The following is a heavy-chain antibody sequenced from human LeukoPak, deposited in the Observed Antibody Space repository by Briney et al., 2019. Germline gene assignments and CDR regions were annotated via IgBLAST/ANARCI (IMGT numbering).Heavy chain of an antibody. CDR2: INPSGGST. CDR1: GYTFTRYF. Sequence: EASVNVSCKASGYTFTRYFIHWVRQAPGRGLEWMGTINPSGGSTGYAQKFQGRVTMTRDTSTSTVYMELSSLRSEDTAVYYCAREGGGGIDIEPSFDYWGQGTLVTVSS. V-gene: IGHV1-46*01. D-gene: IGHD2-15*01. CDR3: AREGGGGIDIEPSFDY. J-gene: IGHJ4*02.